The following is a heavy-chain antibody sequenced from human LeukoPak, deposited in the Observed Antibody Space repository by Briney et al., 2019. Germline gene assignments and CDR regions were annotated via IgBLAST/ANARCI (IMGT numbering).Heavy chain of an antibody. D-gene: IGHD3-10*01. V-gene: IGHV3-7*03. CDR3: ARDATVRGVNHFDP. CDR1: GFIFSSYW. J-gene: IGHJ5*02. Sequence: GGSLRLSCAASGFIFSSYWMSWVRQAPGKGLEWVANINHGGSEKYYADSVKGRFTISRDNAKNSLYLQMNSLRAEDTALYYCARDATVRGVNHFDPWGQGTMVTVSS. CDR2: INHGGSEK.